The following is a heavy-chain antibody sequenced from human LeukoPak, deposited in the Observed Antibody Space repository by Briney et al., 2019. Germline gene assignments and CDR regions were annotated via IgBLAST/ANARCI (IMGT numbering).Heavy chain of an antibody. V-gene: IGHV3-23*01. CDR2: VSGSGGST. Sequence: GGSLRLSSAASGFTFGSYTMSWVRPAPGKGLEWVSAVSGSGGSTYYTHSVRGPFTISRDNTKNTLYLQMKSLKAEDMAVYDCAKDSIDDFWSGYWGYFDYWGQGTLVTVSS. CDR1: GFTFGSYT. CDR3: AKDSIDDFWSGYWGYFDY. J-gene: IGHJ4*02. D-gene: IGHD3-3*01.